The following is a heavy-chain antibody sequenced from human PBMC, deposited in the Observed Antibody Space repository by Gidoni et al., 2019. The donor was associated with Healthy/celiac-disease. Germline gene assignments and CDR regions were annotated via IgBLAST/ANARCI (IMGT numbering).Heavy chain of an antibody. D-gene: IGHD3-22*01. Sequence: QVQLQESGPGLVKPSQTLSLTCTVSGGSLRSGGYYWSWIRQHPGKGLEWIGYIYYSGSTYYIPSLKSRVTISVDTSKNQFSLKLSSVTAADTAVYYCARAEYYDSSGYSLDYWGQGTLVTVSS. CDR2: IYYSGST. V-gene: IGHV4-31*03. CDR1: GGSLRSGGYY. J-gene: IGHJ4*02. CDR3: ARAEYYDSSGYSLDY.